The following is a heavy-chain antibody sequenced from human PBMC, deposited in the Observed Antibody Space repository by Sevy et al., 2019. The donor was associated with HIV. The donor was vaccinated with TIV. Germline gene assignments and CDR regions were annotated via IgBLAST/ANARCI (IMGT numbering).Heavy chain of an antibody. J-gene: IGHJ4*02. Sequence: GGSLRLSCSASGFTFSSYAMHWVRQAPGKGLEYVSAISSNGGSTYYADSVKGRFTISRDNSKNTLYLQMGSLRAEDTAVYYCVKDISGVTIFGVVIIGDYFDYWGQGTLVTVSS. CDR1: GFTFSSYA. CDR2: ISSNGGST. D-gene: IGHD3-3*01. V-gene: IGHV3-64D*06. CDR3: VKDISGVTIFGVVIIGDYFDY.